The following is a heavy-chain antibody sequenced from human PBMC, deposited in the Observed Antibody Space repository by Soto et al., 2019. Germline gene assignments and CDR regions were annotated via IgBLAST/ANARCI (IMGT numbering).Heavy chain of an antibody. Sequence: SETLSLTCAVYGGSFSGYYWSWIRQPPGKGLEWIGEINHSGSTNYNPSLKSRVTISVDTSKNQFSLKLSSVTAADTAVYYCARGGSGYSGYDLWLGSNFDYWGQGTLVTVSS. J-gene: IGHJ4*02. CDR3: ARGGSGYSGYDLWLGSNFDY. V-gene: IGHV4-34*01. CDR1: GGSFSGYY. CDR2: INHSGST. D-gene: IGHD5-12*01.